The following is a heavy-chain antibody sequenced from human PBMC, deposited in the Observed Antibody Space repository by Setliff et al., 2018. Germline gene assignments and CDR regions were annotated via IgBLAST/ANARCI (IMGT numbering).Heavy chain of an antibody. CDR1: GGSISSGDYY. CDR2: IYYNGRT. V-gene: IGHV4-30-4*08. Sequence: SETLSLTCTVSGGSISSGDYYWSWIRQPPGKGLEWIGYIYYNGRTYYNPSLKSRVAISVDTSKNQFSLKLSSVTAADTAVYYCARANPGYDSSGYYSGDVDYWGQGTLVTVSS. CDR3: ARANPGYDSSGYYSGDVDY. D-gene: IGHD3-22*01. J-gene: IGHJ4*02.